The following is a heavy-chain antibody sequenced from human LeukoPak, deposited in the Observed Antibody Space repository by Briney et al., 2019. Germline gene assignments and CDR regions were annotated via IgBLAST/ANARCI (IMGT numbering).Heavy chain of an antibody. Sequence: PSETLSLTCAAYGGSFSGYYWSWIRQPPGKGLEWIGEINHSGSTNYNPSLKSRVTISVDTSKNQFSLKLSSVTAADTAVYYCARADYGDPFDYWGQGTLVTVSS. CDR2: INHSGST. CDR1: GGSFSGYY. V-gene: IGHV4-34*01. CDR3: ARADYGDPFDY. J-gene: IGHJ4*02. D-gene: IGHD4-17*01.